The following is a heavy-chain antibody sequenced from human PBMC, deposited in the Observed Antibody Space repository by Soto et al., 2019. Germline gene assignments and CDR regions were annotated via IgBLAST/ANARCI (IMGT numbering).Heavy chain of an antibody. CDR2: ICPGDSDT. J-gene: IGHJ6*02. CDR3: ARYPTLTGYFFHGMDV. V-gene: IGHV5-51*01. Sequence: GESLKISCKGSGYTFTNYWIVWVRQIPGKGLEWMGIICPGDSDTRYSPSFQGQVTISADRSISTAYLQWSSLKASDTGMYYCARYPTLTGYFFHGMDVWGQGTTVTVSS. D-gene: IGHD4-17*01. CDR1: GYTFTNYW.